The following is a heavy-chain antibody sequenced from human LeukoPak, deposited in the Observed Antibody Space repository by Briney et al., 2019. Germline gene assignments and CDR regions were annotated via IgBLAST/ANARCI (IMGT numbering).Heavy chain of an antibody. V-gene: IGHV3-66*01. J-gene: IGHJ4*02. CDR1: GFTVSSNY. CDR3: ARGTVTMVDY. CDR2: IYSGGST. Sequence: PWGSLRLSCAASGFTVSSNYMSWVRQAPGRGLEWVSVIYSGGSTYYADSVKGRFTISRDNSKNTLFLQMNSLRAGDTAVYYCARGTVTMVDYWGQETLVTVSS. D-gene: IGHD3-10*01.